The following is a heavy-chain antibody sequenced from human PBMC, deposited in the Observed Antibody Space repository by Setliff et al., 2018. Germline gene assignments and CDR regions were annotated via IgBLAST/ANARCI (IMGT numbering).Heavy chain of an antibody. V-gene: IGHV5-51*01. CDR1: GYRFTNYW. J-gene: IGHJ4*02. CDR2: IYPGDSDT. Sequence: GESLKISCKGSGYRFTNYWIGWVRQMPGKGLEWMGIIYPGDSDTKYSPSFRGQVTFSADRSISTVYLQWASLQASDTATYYCARLVGADGMGADYWGQGTLVTVSS. D-gene: IGHD1-26*01. CDR3: ARLVGADGMGADY.